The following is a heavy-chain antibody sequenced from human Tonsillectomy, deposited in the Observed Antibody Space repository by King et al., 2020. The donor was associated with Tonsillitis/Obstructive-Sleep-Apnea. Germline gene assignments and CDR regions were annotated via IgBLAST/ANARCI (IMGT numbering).Heavy chain of an antibody. V-gene: IGHV3-33*01. CDR1: GFPFRSSG. J-gene: IGHJ6*03. CDR2: LWYDGSNN. CDR3: ARRTYDPYYYMDV. D-gene: IGHD3-3*01. Sequence: PLVASGGGLVPPGRSLSLSCAASGFPFRSSGLHWVRPAPGKGLEWVAVLWYDGSNNYSAASVPGRFTISRDNSKHTLYLQMNSLRAEDTAVYYCARRTYDPYYYMDVWGKGTTVTVAS.